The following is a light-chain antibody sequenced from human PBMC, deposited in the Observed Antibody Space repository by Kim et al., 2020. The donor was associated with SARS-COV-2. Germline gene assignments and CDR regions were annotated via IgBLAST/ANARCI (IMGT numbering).Light chain of an antibody. J-gene: IGLJ3*02. CDR3: LLYYGGAGV. V-gene: IGLV7-43*01. CDR2: STS. CDR1: TGAATGGYY. Sequence: PAATVPLPSASTTGAATGGYYPNWFQQKPGQAPRALIYSTSNKHFWTPARFSGSLLGGKAALTLSGVQPEDEAEYYCLLYYGGAGVFGGGTQLTVL.